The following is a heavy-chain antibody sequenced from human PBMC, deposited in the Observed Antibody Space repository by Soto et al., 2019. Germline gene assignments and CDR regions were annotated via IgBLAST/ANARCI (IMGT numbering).Heavy chain of an antibody. D-gene: IGHD3-22*01. CDR1: GFTFDDYA. CDR2: ISWNSGSI. Sequence: EVQLVESGGGLVQPGRSLRLSCAASGFTFDDYAMHWVRQAPGKGLGWVSGISWNSGSIGYAESVKGRFTIARDNAKNSLYLPMNSLRAEDMAVYYCANGFYYYDTGVYYSGFDYWCQGTLLTVSS. J-gene: IGHJ4*02. V-gene: IGHV3-9*03. CDR3: ANGFYYYDTGVYYSGFDY.